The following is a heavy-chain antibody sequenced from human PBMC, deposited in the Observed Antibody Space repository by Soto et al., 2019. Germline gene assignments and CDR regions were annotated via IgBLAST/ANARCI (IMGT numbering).Heavy chain of an antibody. CDR2: IWYEGSNK. D-gene: IGHD3-10*01. Sequence: QVQLVESGGGVVQPGRSLRLSCAASGFAFNTYAMHWVRQAPGSGLEWVAVIWYEGSNKYYADSVKGRFTISRDNSKNTLYLNMNSLRADDTAVYYCARDTYGWGKSVDYGGQGPLVTFSS. CDR3: ARDTYGWGKSVDY. J-gene: IGHJ4*02. CDR1: GFAFNTYA. V-gene: IGHV3-33*01.